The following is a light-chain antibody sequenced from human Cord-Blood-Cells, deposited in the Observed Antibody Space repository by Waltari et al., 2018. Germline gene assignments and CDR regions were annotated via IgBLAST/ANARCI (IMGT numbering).Light chain of an antibody. Sequence: ELVLTQSPAPLSLSPGQRATLSCGARQSVSSSYLAWYQQKPGLAPRLLIYDASSRATGIPDRFSGSGSGTDFTLTISRLEPEDFAVYYCQQYGSPITFGQGTRLEIK. CDR1: QSVSSSY. J-gene: IGKJ5*01. V-gene: IGKV3D-20*01. CDR2: DAS. CDR3: QQYGSPIT.